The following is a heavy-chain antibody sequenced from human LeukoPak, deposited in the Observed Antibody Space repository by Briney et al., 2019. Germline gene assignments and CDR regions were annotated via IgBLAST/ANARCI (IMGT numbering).Heavy chain of an antibody. Sequence: SETLSLTCTVSGGSISSYYWSWIRQPAGKGLEWIGRIYTSGSTNYNPSLKSRVTISVDTSKNQFSLKLSSVTAADTAVYYCARVQDYYDRRLESRLDAFDIWGQGTMVTVSS. CDR1: GGSISSYY. D-gene: IGHD3-22*01. CDR3: ARVQDYYDRRLESRLDAFDI. J-gene: IGHJ3*02. CDR2: IYTSGST. V-gene: IGHV4-4*07.